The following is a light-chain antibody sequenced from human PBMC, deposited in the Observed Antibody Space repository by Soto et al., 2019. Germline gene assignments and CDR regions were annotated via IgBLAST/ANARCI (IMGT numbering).Light chain of an antibody. CDR3: AAWDDSLNAWV. V-gene: IGLV1-44*01. CDR1: GSNIGANT. Sequence: QSVLTQPPSASGTPGQRVSISCSGSGSNIGANTVQWYQQSPGTAPKLLIYSNSQRPSGVPERFSASKSGTSASLAISGLQSEDEADYYCAAWDDSLNAWVFGGGTKLTVL. J-gene: IGLJ3*02. CDR2: SNS.